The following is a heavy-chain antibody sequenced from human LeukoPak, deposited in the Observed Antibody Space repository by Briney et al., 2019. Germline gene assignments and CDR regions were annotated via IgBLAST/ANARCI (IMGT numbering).Heavy chain of an antibody. D-gene: IGHD4-17*01. CDR1: GFTFSSYW. CDR3: ARGRGDYYFYLDY. V-gene: IGHV3-7*01. Sequence: GGSLRLSCAASGFTFSSYWMSWVRQAPGKGLEWVANIKQDGSEKYYVDSVKGRFTTSRDNAKNSLYLQMNSLRAEDTAVYYCARGRGDYYFYLDYWGQGTLVTVSS. CDR2: IKQDGSEK. J-gene: IGHJ4*02.